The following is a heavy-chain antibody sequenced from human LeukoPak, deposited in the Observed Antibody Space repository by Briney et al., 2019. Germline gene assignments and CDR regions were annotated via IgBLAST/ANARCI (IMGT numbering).Heavy chain of an antibody. Sequence: PSETLCLTCAVSGGSISSSNWWSWVRQPPGKGLAWIGEIYHSGSTNYNPSLKSRVTISVDKSKNQFSLKLSSVTAADTAVYYCARDSATGDSPLEAFDIWGQGTMVTVSS. J-gene: IGHJ3*02. CDR3: ARDSATGDSPLEAFDI. D-gene: IGHD2-21*02. CDR1: GGSISSSNW. CDR2: IYHSGST. V-gene: IGHV4-4*02.